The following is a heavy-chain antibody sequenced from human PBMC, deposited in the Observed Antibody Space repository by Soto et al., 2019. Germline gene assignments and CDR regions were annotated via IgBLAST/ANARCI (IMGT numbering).Heavy chain of an antibody. J-gene: IGHJ4*02. V-gene: IGHV3-48*02. Sequence: EVQLVESGGGLVQPGGSLRLSCAASGFTFSSYSMNWARQAPGKGLEWVSYISPGSSSTIYYADSVKGRFTISRDNAKNSLYLQMNSLRDEDTAVYYCAREPRGLLPIDYWGQGTLVTVSS. D-gene: IGHD2-21*02. CDR2: ISPGSSSTI. CDR1: GFTFSSYS. CDR3: AREPRGLLPIDY.